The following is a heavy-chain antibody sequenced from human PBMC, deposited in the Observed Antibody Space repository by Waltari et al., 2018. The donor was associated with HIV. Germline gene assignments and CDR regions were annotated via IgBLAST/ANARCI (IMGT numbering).Heavy chain of an antibody. CDR3: ARKEVGATLKNAFDI. V-gene: IGHV4-34*01. Sequence: QVQLQQWGAGLLKPSETLSLTCAVYGESFSGYYWGWIRQPPGKGLEVNGEINQSGSTKYNPSLKSRVSISVDTSKKQYSLKLYSVTAAYTAVYYCARKEVGATLKNAFDIWGPGTLVTASS. J-gene: IGHJ3*02. D-gene: IGHD1-26*01. CDR1: GESFSGYY. CDR2: INQSGST.